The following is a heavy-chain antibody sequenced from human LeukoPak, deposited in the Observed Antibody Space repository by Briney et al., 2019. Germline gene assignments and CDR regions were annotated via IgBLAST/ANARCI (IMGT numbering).Heavy chain of an antibody. J-gene: IGHJ3*02. V-gene: IGHV3-23*01. D-gene: IGHD2-2*01. CDR1: GFPFSAYA. Sequence: PGGSLRLSCVASGFPFSAYAMSWVRQAPGKGLEWVSGIRGSGETTYYADSVKGRFTISRDNSENTLYLQMNSLRAEDTAVYYCAKDRYYAGSPRAFDIWGQGTMVTVSS. CDR2: IRGSGETT. CDR3: AKDRYYAGSPRAFDI.